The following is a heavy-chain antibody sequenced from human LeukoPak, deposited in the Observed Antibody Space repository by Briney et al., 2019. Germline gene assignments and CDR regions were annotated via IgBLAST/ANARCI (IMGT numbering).Heavy chain of an antibody. V-gene: IGHV4-39*07. J-gene: IGHJ4*02. CDR3: ARPISSQGYFGVVID. CDR2: IYHSGSP. D-gene: IGHD3-3*01. CDR1: GDSIGSSTYY. Sequence: SETLSLTCTVSGDSIGSSTYYGGWIRQPPGKGLEWIGNIYHSGSPYYNPSLKSRVTISVDTSKNQFSLKLSSVTAADTAVYYCARPISSQGYFGVVIDWGQGTLVTVSS.